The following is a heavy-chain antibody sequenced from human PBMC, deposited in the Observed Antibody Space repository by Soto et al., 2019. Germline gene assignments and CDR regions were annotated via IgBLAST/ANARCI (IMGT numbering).Heavy chain of an antibody. CDR2: VGPSGAST. V-gene: IGHV3-23*01. CDR3: ARSYYYDSTGYYRTFDY. CDR1: GFTFSSYA. Sequence: PGESLKISCAASGFTFSSYAMSWVRLAPGKGLEWVSVVGPSGASTFYADSVRGRFTISRDNSENTLYLQMNSLRAADTALYFCARSYYYDSTGYYRTFDYWGPGTLVTVSS. D-gene: IGHD3-22*01. J-gene: IGHJ4*02.